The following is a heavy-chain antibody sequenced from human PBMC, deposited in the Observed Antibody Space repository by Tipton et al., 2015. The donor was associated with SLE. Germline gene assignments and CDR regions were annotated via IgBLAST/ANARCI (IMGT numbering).Heavy chain of an antibody. V-gene: IGHV1-2*02. CDR2: ISPGSGFT. Sequence: QLVQSGAEVENPGASVKVSCKASGYRFSDYYIHWVRQAPGQGLEWMGYISPGSGFTRYAQKFQARVTMTRDMSINTVYMELTWLRSDDTAVYYCARNLGFQYYYFNYWGQGKLVTVSS. J-gene: IGHJ4*02. CDR1: GYRFSDYY. CDR3: ARNLGFQYYYFNY. D-gene: IGHD2-15*01.